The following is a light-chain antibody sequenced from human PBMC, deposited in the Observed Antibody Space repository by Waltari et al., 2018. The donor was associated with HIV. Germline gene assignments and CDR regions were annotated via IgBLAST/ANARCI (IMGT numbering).Light chain of an antibody. J-gene: IGKJ2*01. CDR1: QSVTSY. CDR3: LQTYTTQYT. V-gene: IGKV1-39*01. CDR2: AVS. Sequence: DIQMNQSPSSLSASVGDRVTVTCRASQSVTSYLNWYQHKPGKAPKLLISAVSNLHSGVPSRFSGDASATDFTLTISSLQPEDLATYFCLQTYTTQYTFGQGTILEIK.